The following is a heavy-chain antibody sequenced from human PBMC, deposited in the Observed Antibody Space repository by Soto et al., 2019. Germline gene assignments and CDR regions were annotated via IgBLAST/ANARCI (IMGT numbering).Heavy chain of an antibody. V-gene: IGHV4-59*08. D-gene: IGHD3-9*01. CDR2: IYYCVST. Sequence: SETLSLTCSVSGGSISSYYWSWIRQPPGKGLEWIGYIYYCVSTNYNPSLKSRVTISVDTSKNQFSLKLSSVTAADTAVYYCARHSPPMYDILTGTTLDPYYGMDVWGQGTTVTVSS. CDR1: GGSISSYY. J-gene: IGHJ6*02. CDR3: ARHSPPMYDILTGTTLDPYYGMDV.